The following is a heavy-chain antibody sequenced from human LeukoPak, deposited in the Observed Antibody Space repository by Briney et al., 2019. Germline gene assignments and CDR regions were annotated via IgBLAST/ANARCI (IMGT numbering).Heavy chain of an antibody. D-gene: IGHD6-19*01. CDR2: ISSSSSYI. V-gene: IGHV3-21*01. Sequence: GGSLRLSCAAPGFTFSSYSMNWVRQAPGKGLEWVSSISSSSSYIYYADSVKGRFTISRDNTKNSVFLQMNSLRAEDTAVYYCARDRAVAGLFDNWGQGTLVTVSS. CDR3: ARDRAVAGLFDN. CDR1: GFTFSSYS. J-gene: IGHJ4*02.